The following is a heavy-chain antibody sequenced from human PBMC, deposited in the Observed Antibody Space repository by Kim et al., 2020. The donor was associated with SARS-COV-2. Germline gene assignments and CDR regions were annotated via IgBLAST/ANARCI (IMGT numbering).Heavy chain of an antibody. D-gene: IGHD6-13*01. J-gene: IGHJ5*02. Sequence: ASVKVSCKASGYTFTSYYMRWVRQAPGQGLEWMGIIKPSGGSTSYAQKFQGRVTMTRGTSTSTVYMELGSLRCEDTAVYYCARSGALVGQQLVNNWFDPWGQGTLVTVSS. CDR2: IKPSGGST. CDR1: GYTFTSYY. CDR3: ARSGALVGQQLVNNWFDP. V-gene: IGHV1-46*01.